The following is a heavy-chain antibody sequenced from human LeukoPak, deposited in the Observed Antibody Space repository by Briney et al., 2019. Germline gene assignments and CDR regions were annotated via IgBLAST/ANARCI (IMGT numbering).Heavy chain of an antibody. CDR1: GFTFDDYG. V-gene: IGHV3-20*04. Sequence: GGSLRLSCAASGFTFDDYGMSWVRQAPGKGLEWVSGINWNGGSTGYADSVKGRFTISRDNAKNSLYLQMNSLRAEDTALYYCARVLPHIVVVSSNYFDYWGQGTLVTVSS. CDR3: ARVLPHIVVVSSNYFDY. CDR2: INWNGGST. J-gene: IGHJ4*02. D-gene: IGHD3-22*01.